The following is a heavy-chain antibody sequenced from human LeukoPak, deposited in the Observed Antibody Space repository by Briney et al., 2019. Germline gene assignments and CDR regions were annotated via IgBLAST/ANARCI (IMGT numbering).Heavy chain of an antibody. J-gene: IGHJ4*02. V-gene: IGHV3-30*18. CDR1: GFTFSSYG. Sequence: PGRSLRLSCAASGFTFSSYGMHWVRRAPGKGLEWVAVISYDGSNKYYADSVKGRFTISRDNSKNTLYLQMNSLRAEDTAVYYCAKGVRYDILTGDYWGQGTLVTVSS. CDR2: ISYDGSNK. D-gene: IGHD3-9*01. CDR3: AKGVRYDILTGDY.